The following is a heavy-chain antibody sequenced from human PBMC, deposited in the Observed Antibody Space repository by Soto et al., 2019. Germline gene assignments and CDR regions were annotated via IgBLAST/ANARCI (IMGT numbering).Heavy chain of an antibody. CDR2: ISSSSSYT. CDR3: ARGQIMGYCSSTSCYPGWFDP. CDR1: GFTFGDYY. V-gene: IGHV3-11*06. Sequence: GGSLRLSCAASGFTFGDYYMSWIRQAPGKGLEWVSYISSSSSYTNYADSVKGRFTISRDNAKNSLYLQMNSLRAEDTAVYYCARGQIMGYCSSTSCYPGWFDPWGQGTLVTVSS. D-gene: IGHD2-2*01. J-gene: IGHJ5*02.